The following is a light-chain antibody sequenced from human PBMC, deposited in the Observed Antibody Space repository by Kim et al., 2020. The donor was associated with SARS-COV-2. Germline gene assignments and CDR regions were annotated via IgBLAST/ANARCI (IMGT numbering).Light chain of an antibody. Sequence: LSPGGRGTLSCRASQTISRDYLAWYQQKPGQAPRLVIHSASSRATGIPDRFSGSGSGTDFTLTISRLQAEDFAVYYCQQYGSSPYTFGQGTKLEI. CDR2: SAS. CDR1: QTISRDY. V-gene: IGKV3-20*01. CDR3: QQYGSSPYT. J-gene: IGKJ2*01.